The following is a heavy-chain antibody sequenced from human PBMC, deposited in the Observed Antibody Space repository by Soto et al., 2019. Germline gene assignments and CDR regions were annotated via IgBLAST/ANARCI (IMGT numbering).Heavy chain of an antibody. Sequence: SETLSLTCAVYGGSFSGYYWSWIRQPPGKGLEWIGEINHSGSTNYNPSLKSRVTISVDTSKNQFSLKLSSVTAADTAVYYCASLNREYDILTGNSDYWGQGTLVTVSS. CDR3: ASLNREYDILTGNSDY. CDR2: INHSGST. J-gene: IGHJ4*02. V-gene: IGHV4-34*01. CDR1: GGSFSGYY. D-gene: IGHD3-9*01.